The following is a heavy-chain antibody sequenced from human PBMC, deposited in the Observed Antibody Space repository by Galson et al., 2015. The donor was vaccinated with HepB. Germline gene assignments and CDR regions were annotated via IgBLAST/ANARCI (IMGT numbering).Heavy chain of an antibody. D-gene: IGHD3-22*01. Sequence: LRLSCAASGFTVSSNYMSWVRQAPGKGLEWVSVIYSGGSTYYADSVKGRFTISRDNSKNTLYLQMNSLRAEDTAVYYCARQRITMIVADAFDIWGQWTMVTVSS. J-gene: IGHJ3*02. V-gene: IGHV3-66*02. CDR2: IYSGGST. CDR1: GFTVSSNY. CDR3: ARQRITMIVADAFDI.